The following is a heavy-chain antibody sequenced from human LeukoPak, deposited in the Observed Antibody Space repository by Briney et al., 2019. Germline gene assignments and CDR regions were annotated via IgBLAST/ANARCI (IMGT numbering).Heavy chain of an antibody. CDR1: GFTFSSYG. J-gene: IGHJ3*02. D-gene: IGHD6-13*01. V-gene: IGHV3-30*02. Sequence: GGSLRLSCAASGFTFSSYGMHWVRQAPGKGLEWVAFIQSDVSSEYYAESVKGRLTVSRDNSKDMVYLQMNSLRVEDTAVYYCAREYSGRCIHAFHSWGQGTTVTVSS. CDR2: IQSDVSSE. CDR3: AREYSGRCIHAFHS.